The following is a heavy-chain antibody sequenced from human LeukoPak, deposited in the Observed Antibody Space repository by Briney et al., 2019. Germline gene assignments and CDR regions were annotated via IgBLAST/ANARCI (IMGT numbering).Heavy chain of an antibody. J-gene: IGHJ4*02. Sequence: PGGSLRLSCEGSGFRFSGYWMHWVSQAPGKGLVWVSRIQGDERSASYGDSVRGRFTISKDNAKNILYLQMESLRVEDTAVYYCVRGHTGTIFGVVPVNPLGYWGQGTLVTVSS. CDR3: VRGHTGTIFGVVPVNPLGY. V-gene: IGHV3-74*01. D-gene: IGHD3-3*01. CDR1: GFRFSGYW. CDR2: IQGDERSA.